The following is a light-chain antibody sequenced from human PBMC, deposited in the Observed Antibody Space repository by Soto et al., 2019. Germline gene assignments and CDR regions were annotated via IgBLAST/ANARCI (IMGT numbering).Light chain of an antibody. J-gene: IGLJ2*01. V-gene: IGLV1-40*01. CDR1: SSNIGAGYD. Sequence: QSVLTQPPSVSGAPGQRVTISCTGSSSNIGAGYDVHWYQQLPGTAPKLLIYGNSNRPSGVPDRFSGSKSGTSASLAITGLQAEDEADYYCQSYDSCLHVVFGGGTQLTVL. CDR3: QSYDSCLHVV. CDR2: GNS.